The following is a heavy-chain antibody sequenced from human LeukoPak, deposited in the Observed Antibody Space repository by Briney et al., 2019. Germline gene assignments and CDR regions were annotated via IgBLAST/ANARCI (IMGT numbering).Heavy chain of an antibody. Sequence: SVKVSCKASGGTFSSYAISWVQQAPGQGLEWMGGIIPIFGTANYAQKFQGRVTITADESTSTAYMELSSLRSEDTAVYYCASPKGIFGAVDYFDYWGQGTLVTVSS. V-gene: IGHV1-69*13. CDR1: GGTFSSYA. CDR3: ASPKGIFGAVDYFDY. J-gene: IGHJ4*02. CDR2: IIPIFGTA. D-gene: IGHD3-3*01.